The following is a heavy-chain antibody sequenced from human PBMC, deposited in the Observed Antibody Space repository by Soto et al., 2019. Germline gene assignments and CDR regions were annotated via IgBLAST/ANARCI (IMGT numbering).Heavy chain of an antibody. Sequence: GSLRLSCAASGFTFSSYAMHWVRQAPGKGLEWVSYISSSSSTIYYADSVKGRFTISRDNAKNSLYLQMNSLRDEDTAVYYCARDGGIVATIYYYGMDVWGQGTTVTVSS. CDR1: GFTFSSYA. D-gene: IGHD5-12*01. CDR3: ARDGGIVATIYYYGMDV. V-gene: IGHV3-48*02. J-gene: IGHJ6*02. CDR2: ISSSSSTI.